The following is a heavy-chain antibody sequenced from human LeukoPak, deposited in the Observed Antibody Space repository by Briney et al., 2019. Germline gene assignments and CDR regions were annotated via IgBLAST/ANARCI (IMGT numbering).Heavy chain of an antibody. D-gene: IGHD1-26*01. CDR2: ISSSSSYI. V-gene: IGHV3-21*01. Sequence: GGSLRLSCAASGFTFSSYSMIWVRQAPGKGLEWVSSISSSSSYIYYADSVKGRFTISRDNAKNSLYLQMNSLRAEDTAVYYCARDLGVGATKGRPFDYWGQGTLVTVSS. J-gene: IGHJ4*02. CDR1: GFTFSSYS. CDR3: ARDLGVGATKGRPFDY.